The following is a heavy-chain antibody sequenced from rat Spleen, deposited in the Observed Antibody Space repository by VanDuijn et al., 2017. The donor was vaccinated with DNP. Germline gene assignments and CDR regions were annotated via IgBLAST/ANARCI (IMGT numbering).Heavy chain of an antibody. CDR1: GYSITTNF. CDR3: ARWTRYFDS. J-gene: IGHJ2*01. D-gene: IGHD1-7*01. Sequence: EVQLQESGSGLVKPSQSLSLICSVTGYSITTNFWGWIRKFPGNKMEYIGHISYSGSTNYNPSLKSRISITRDTSKNHFFLQLNSVTTEDTATYYCARWTRYFDSWGQGVLVTVSS. V-gene: IGHV3-1*01. CDR2: ISYSGST.